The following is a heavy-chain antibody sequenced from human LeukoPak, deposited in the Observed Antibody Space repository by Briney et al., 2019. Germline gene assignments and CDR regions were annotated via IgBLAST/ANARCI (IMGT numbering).Heavy chain of an antibody. V-gene: IGHV4-59*01. CDR3: ARVLRRYYYGSGRDNWFDP. CDR2: IYYSGST. Sequence: SETLSLTCTVSGGSISSYYWSWIRQPPGKGLEWIGYIYYSGSTNYNPSLKSRVTISVDTSKNQFSLKLSSVTAADTAVYYCARVLRRYYYGSGRDNWFDPWGQGTLVTVSS. D-gene: IGHD3-10*01. J-gene: IGHJ5*02. CDR1: GGSISSYY.